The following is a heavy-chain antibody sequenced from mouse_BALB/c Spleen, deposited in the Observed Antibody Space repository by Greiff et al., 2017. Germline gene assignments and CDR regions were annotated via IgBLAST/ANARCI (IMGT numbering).Heavy chain of an antibody. J-gene: IGHJ3*01. Sequence: EVKVEESGGGLVKPGGSLKLSCAASGFTFSDYYMYWVRQTPEKRLEWVATISDGGSYTYYPDSVKGRFTISRDNAKNNLYLQMSSLKSEDTAMYYCARAPYYGYGSVAWFAYWGQGTLVTVSA. D-gene: IGHD2-9*01. CDR1: GFTFSDYY. V-gene: IGHV5-4*02. CDR3: ARAPYYGYGSVAWFAY. CDR2: ISDGGSYT.